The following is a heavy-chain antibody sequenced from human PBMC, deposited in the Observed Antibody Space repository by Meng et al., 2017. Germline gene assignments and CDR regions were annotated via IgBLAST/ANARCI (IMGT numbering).Heavy chain of an antibody. J-gene: IGHJ4*02. CDR3: AHCLYSSSCDY. V-gene: IGHV2-5*05. Sequence: LRESVPTPLQPAQALTLTCTFSGFSLRTSGVGVGWIRQPPGKALEWLALIYWDDDKRYGPSLKSRLTITKDTSKNQVVLTMTNMDPVDTATYYCAHCLYSSSCDYWGQGTLVTVSS. D-gene: IGHD6-13*01. CDR2: IYWDDDK. CDR1: GFSLRTSGVG.